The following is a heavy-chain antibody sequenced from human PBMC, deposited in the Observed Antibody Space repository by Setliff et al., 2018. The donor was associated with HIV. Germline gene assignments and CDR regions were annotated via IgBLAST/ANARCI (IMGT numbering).Heavy chain of an antibody. V-gene: IGHV3-7*01. CDR3: VKDRDSSSWPQYYFDY. Sequence: PGGSLRLSCAASGFTFSNYGMNWVRQAPGKGLEWVANIKQDGSQKFYVDSVKGRFTISRDNSKNALYLQMDSLRDEDTAVYFCVKDRDSSSWPQYYFDYWGQGTLVTVSS. J-gene: IGHJ4*02. CDR2: IKQDGSQK. CDR1: GFTFSNYG. D-gene: IGHD6-13*01.